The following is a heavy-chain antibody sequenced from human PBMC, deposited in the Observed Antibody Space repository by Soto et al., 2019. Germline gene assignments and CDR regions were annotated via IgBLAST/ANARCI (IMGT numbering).Heavy chain of an antibody. CDR2: INGDGSVI. CDR3: VRDVR. V-gene: IGHV3-74*01. J-gene: IGHJ4*02. CDR1: GFTFRSSW. Sequence: EVQLVESGGGLVQPGGSLRLSCAASGFTFRSSWMYWVRQTPGKGPVWVSCINGDGSVIYYADSVKGRFTISRDNARDTLYLQMSSLTTEGSAVYYCVRDVRWGQGTLVSVSS.